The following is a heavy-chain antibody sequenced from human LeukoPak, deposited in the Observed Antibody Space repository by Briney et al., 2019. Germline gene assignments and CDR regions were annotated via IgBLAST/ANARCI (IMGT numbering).Heavy chain of an antibody. V-gene: IGHV3-23*01. CDR1: GFTFSSYA. Sequence: GGSLRLSCAASGFTFSSYAMSWVRQAPGKGLEWVSAISGSGGSTYYADSVKGRFTISRDNAKNSLYLQMNSLRAEDTAVYYCARDSGWYFIDYWGQGTLVTVSS. CDR3: ARDSGWYFIDY. J-gene: IGHJ4*02. D-gene: IGHD6-19*01. CDR2: ISGSGGST.